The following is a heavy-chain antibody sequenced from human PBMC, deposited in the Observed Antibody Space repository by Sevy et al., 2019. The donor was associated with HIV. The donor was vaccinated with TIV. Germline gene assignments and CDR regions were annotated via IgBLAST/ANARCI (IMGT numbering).Heavy chain of an antibody. V-gene: IGHV3-48*03. J-gene: IGHJ4*02. CDR3: TRDLPPSATTVAHFDY. Sequence: GGYLRLSCAASGFTFSSFEMNWVRQTPGKGLEWVSFISSSGSLIYYADSVKGRFTISIDNAKNSRYLQMNSLRAEDTGVYYCTRDLPPSATTVAHFDYWGQGTLVTVSS. CDR1: GFTFSSFE. D-gene: IGHD4-17*01. CDR2: ISSSGSLI.